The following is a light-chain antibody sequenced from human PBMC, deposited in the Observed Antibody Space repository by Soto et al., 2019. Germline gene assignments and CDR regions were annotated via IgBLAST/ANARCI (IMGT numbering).Light chain of an antibody. CDR1: QSISSW. CDR3: QQYNSYSEYS. CDR2: DAS. Sequence: DIQMTQSPSTLSASVGDRVTITCRASQSISSWLAWYQQKPGKAAKLLIYDASSLESGVPSRFSVSGSGTEFTLTISSLKPDDFATYDCQQYNSYSEYSFDQGTKLVIK. V-gene: IGKV1-5*01. J-gene: IGKJ2*01.